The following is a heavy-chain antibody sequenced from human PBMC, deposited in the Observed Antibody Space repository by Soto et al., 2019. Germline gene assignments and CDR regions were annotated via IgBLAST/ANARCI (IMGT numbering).Heavy chain of an antibody. V-gene: IGHV1-18*01. CDR2: ISAHNGNT. Sequence: QVHLVQSGAEVKKPGASVKVSCKGSGYAFTTYGITWVRQAPGQGLEWMGWISAHNGNTNYAQKLQGRVTVTRDTSTSTAYMELRGVRSDDTAVYYGARGRYGGYWGQGALVTVSS. D-gene: IGHD3-10*01. CDR1: GYAFTTYG. CDR3: ARGRYGGY. J-gene: IGHJ4*02.